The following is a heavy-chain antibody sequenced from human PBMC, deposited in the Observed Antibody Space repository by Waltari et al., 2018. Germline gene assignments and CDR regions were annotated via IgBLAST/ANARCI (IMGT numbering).Heavy chain of an antibody. D-gene: IGHD6-25*01. V-gene: IGHV3-74*01. CDR3: VLYSSEFLGDC. CDR1: GFTFSNYW. J-gene: IGHJ4*02. Sequence: QLVESGGGLVQPGGSLRLSCAAPGFTFSNYWMYWVRQARGKGLVSVAHINMGGTITNYPDSVKGRFTISRDNAKNTLFLQMNSLRAEDTAVYYCVLYSSEFLGDCWGQGTLVTVSS. CDR2: INMGGTIT.